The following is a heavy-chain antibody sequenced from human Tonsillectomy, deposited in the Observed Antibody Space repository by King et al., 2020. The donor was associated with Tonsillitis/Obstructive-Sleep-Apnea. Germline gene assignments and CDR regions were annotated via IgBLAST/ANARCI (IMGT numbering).Heavy chain of an antibody. Sequence: QLQESGPGLVKPSETLSLTCTVSGGSISSYYWSWIRQPPGKGLDWIGYIYYSGSTNYNPSLKSRVTISVDTSKNQFSLKLSSVTAADTAVYYCARAEDYYDSSGWGYWGQGTLVTVSS. CDR2: IYYSGST. J-gene: IGHJ4*02. D-gene: IGHD3-22*01. V-gene: IGHV4-59*01. CDR1: GGSISSYY. CDR3: ARAEDYYDSSGWGY.